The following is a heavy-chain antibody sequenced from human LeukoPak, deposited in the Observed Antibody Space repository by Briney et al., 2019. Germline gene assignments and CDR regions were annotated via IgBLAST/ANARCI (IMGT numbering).Heavy chain of an antibody. CDR1: GPSLFSYY. D-gene: IGHD3-22*01. J-gene: IGHJ2*01. CDR2: IYSNGIT. V-gene: IGHV4-4*08. Sequence: SSDTLSPTCTVSGPSLFSYYWNWLRQSPGKGLECIGFIYSNGITSSTPSPRSRGSISIASSRTQFCPRLTCVTAADTAIYYCARRAYYDSSGYNPTAGYFDLSGRGTLVTVSS. CDR3: ARRAYYDSSGYNPTAGYFDL.